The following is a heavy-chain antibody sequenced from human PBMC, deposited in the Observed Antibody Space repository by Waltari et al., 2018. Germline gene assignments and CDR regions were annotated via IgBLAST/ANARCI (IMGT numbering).Heavy chain of an antibody. D-gene: IGHD3-16*01. CDR1: GFTFRSYP. V-gene: IGHV3-23*01. J-gene: IGHJ3*02. CDR3: ATPIYVRDAFDI. CDR2: ISGSGGST. Sequence: EVQLLESGGGLVQPGGSLTLSCAASGFTFRSYPMSWVRQAPGKGLGWVAGISGSGGSTYHADTVKGRFTISRDNSKNTLYLQMNSLRAEDTAVYYCATPIYVRDAFDIWGQGTMVTVSS.